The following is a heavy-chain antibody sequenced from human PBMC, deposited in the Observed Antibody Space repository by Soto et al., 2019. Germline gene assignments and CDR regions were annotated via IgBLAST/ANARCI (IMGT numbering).Heavy chain of an antibody. D-gene: IGHD3-3*01. J-gene: IGHJ6*03. V-gene: IGHV3-74*01. Sequence: EVQLVESGEGLVQPGGSLRLSCADSGFSFSNYGMHWVRQAPGKGLVWVSHINNHGSSRSYADSVKGRFTIARDNAKNTLYLQMNSLRVEDTAIYYCVSGVFEDYYYYMDLWGKGTTVTVSS. CDR3: VSGVFEDYYYYMDL. CDR1: GFSFSNYG. CDR2: INNHGSSR.